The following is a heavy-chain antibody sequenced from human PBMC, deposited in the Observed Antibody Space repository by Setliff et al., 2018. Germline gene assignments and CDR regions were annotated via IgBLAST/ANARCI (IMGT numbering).Heavy chain of an antibody. CDR3: ARDPLTTNRRRAFDI. J-gene: IGHJ3*02. CDR1: GGSIGSGGYY. V-gene: IGHV4-31*03. CDR2: IYYSGST. D-gene: IGHD4-17*01. Sequence: PSETLSLTCTVSGGSIGSGGYYWGWIRQHPGKGLEWIGYIYYSGSTYYNPSLKSRVTISVDTSKNQFSLKLSSVTAADTAVYYCARDPLTTNRRRAFDIWGQGTMVTVSS.